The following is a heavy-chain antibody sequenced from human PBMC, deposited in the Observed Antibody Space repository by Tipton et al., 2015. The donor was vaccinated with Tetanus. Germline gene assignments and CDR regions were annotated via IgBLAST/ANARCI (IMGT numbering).Heavy chain of an antibody. J-gene: IGHJ4*02. CDR1: GGSISNDDYY. D-gene: IGHD3-10*01. CDR2: IFYSGGT. CDR3: ARSFRPRRITMIRGALGYFDY. V-gene: IGHV4-30-4*01. Sequence: TLSLTCTVSGGSISNDDYYWSWIRQPPGKGLEWIGYIFYSGGTYYNSSLRNRITMSMDTSTSQFSLKLTSVTAADTAVYFCARSFRPRRITMIRGALGYFDYWGQGTLVTVSS.